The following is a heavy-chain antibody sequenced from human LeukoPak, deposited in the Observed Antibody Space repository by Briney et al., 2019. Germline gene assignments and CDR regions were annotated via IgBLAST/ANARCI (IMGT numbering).Heavy chain of an antibody. D-gene: IGHD2-8*02. CDR3: ARDSYSSPGTGGSLDY. V-gene: IGHV3-30*04. CDR1: GFTFSNYG. J-gene: IGHJ4*02. CDR2: ISYDGRDI. Sequence: PGGSLRLSCAASGFTFSNYGLHWVRQAPGEGLEWVSLISYDGRDIQYAHSVKGRFTISRDNSKNTLYLQMNSLRTEDTALYYCARDSYSSPGTGGSLDYWGQGTLVTVSS.